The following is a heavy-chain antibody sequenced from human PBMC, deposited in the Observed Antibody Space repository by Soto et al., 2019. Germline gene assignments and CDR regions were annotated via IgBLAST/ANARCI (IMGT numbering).Heavy chain of an antibody. Sequence: QVQLVESGGGVVQPGRSLRLSCAASGFTFSSYDMHWVRQAPGKGLEWVAVIWFDGSNKYSADSVKGRFTISRDNSKNTLYLQTNSLRAEYTALYCCSRAYGGFDLEYWGQGTLVTVSS. V-gene: IGHV3-33*01. CDR1: GFTFSSYD. J-gene: IGHJ4*02. CDR2: IWFDGSNK. D-gene: IGHD4-17*01. CDR3: SRAYGGFDLEY.